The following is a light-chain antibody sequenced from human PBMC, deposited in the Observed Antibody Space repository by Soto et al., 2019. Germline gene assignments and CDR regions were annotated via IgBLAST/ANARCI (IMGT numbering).Light chain of an antibody. CDR3: QQYNSHSPWT. V-gene: IGKV1-5*03. CDR1: QSVSTW. J-gene: IGKJ1*01. CDR2: MAS. Sequence: DIQMTQSPSTLSSSVLERFTITCGASQSVSTWLAWYQQKPGKAPQVLISMASTLESGVPSRFSGSGSGTEFTLTISSLQPDDFATYYCQQYNSHSPWTFGQGTKVDIK.